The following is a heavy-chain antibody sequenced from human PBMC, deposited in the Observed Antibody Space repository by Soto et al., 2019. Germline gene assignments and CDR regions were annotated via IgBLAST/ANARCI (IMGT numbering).Heavy chain of an antibody. J-gene: IGHJ4*02. CDR3: ARNSSTSCIDY. D-gene: IGHD2-2*01. CDR1: GFTFISDW. CDR2: IKQDGSEK. Sequence: GGSLRLSCAASGFTFISDWMSWVRQAPGKGLEWVANIKQDGSEKYYVDSVKGRFTISRDNAKNSLYLQMNSLRAEDTAVYYCARNSSTSCIDYWGQGTLVTVSS. V-gene: IGHV3-7*05.